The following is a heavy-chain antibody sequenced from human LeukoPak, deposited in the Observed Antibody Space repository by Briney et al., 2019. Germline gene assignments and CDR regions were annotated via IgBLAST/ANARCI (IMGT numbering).Heavy chain of an antibody. CDR2: ISSSSSTI. V-gene: IGHV3-11*01. CDR3: AKGPKSRIVGVPAATNYFDY. Sequence: GGSLRLSCAASRFTFSDYCMSWIRQAPGKGLEWVSSISSSSSTIYYADSVKGRFTISRDNAKNSLYLQMNSLRAEDTAVYYCAKGPKSRIVGVPAATNYFDYWGQGTLVTVSS. D-gene: IGHD2-2*01. J-gene: IGHJ4*02. CDR1: RFTFSDYC.